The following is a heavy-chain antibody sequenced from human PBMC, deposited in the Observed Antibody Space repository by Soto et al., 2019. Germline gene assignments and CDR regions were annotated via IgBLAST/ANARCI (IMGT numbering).Heavy chain of an antibody. D-gene: IGHD3-16*02. CDR3: ARDLDYDYVWGSYRYIPPHPSQHYYYYGMDV. CDR2: ISYDGSNK. J-gene: IGHJ6*02. V-gene: IGHV3-30-3*01. CDR1: GFTFSSYA. Sequence: QVQLVESGGGVVQPGRSLRLSCAASGFTFSSYAMHWVRQAPGKGLEWVAVISYDGSNKYYADSVKGRFTISRDNSKNTLYLQMNSLRAEDTAVYYCARDLDYDYVWGSYRYIPPHPSQHYYYYGMDVWGQVTTVTVSS.